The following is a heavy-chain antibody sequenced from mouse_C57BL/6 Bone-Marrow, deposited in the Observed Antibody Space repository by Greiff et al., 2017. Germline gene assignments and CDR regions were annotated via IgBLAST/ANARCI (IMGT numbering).Heavy chain of an antibody. CDR3: TLPSSSYFDY. CDR2: IDPENGDT. Sequence: VQLQQSGAELVRPGASVKLSCTASGFNIKDDYMHWVKQRPEQGLEWIGWIDPENGDTEYASKFQGKATITADTSSNTAYLQLSSLTSEDTAVYYCTLPSSSYFDYWGQGTTLTVSS. V-gene: IGHV14-4*01. D-gene: IGHD1-1*01. J-gene: IGHJ2*01. CDR1: GFNIKDDY.